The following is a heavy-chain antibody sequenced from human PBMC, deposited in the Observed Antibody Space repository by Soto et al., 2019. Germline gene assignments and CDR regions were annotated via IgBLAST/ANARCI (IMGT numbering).Heavy chain of an antibody. V-gene: IGHV1-18*04. Sequence: QVQLVQSGAEVKKPGASVKVSCKASGYTFTSYGISWVRQAPGQGLEWMGWISAYNGNTNYAQKLQGRVTMTTDTSTSTAYMELRSLRSDDTAVYYCARDPGPLLLWFGELEKGNRDWFDPWGQGTLVTVSS. CDR1: GYTFTSYG. CDR3: ARDPGPLLLWFGELEKGNRDWFDP. J-gene: IGHJ5*02. D-gene: IGHD3-10*01. CDR2: ISAYNGNT.